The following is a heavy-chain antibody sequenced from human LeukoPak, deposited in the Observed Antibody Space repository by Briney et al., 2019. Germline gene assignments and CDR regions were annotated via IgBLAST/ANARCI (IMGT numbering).Heavy chain of an antibody. Sequence: GGSLRLSCAASGFTFSSSYMSWVRQAPGKGLEWVSVIYSGGSTYYADSVKGRFTISRDNSKNTLYLQMNSLRAEDTAVYYCASARWIAAVGTTDWNDLWGQGTLVTVSS. CDR3: ASARWIAAVGTTDWNDL. V-gene: IGHV3-53*01. CDR2: IYSGGST. J-gene: IGHJ5*02. D-gene: IGHD6-13*01. CDR1: GFTFSSSY.